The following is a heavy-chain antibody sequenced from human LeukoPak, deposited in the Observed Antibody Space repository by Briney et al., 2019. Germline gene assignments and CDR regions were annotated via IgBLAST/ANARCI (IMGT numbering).Heavy chain of an antibody. CDR3: ARVKYEWELLEARFDY. V-gene: IGHV1-2*02. Sequence: ASVKVSCKASGYTFTGYYMHWVRQAPGQGLEWMGWINPNSGDTNYVEKFQGRVTMARDTSISTAYMELSRLRSDDTAVYYCARVKYEWELLEARFDYWGQGTLVTVSS. CDR2: INPNSGDT. CDR1: GYTFTGYY. D-gene: IGHD3-10*01. J-gene: IGHJ4*02.